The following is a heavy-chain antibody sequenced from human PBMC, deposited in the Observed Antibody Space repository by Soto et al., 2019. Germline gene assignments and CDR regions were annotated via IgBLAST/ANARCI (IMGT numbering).Heavy chain of an antibody. CDR3: ASSYGSGYRAFDY. J-gene: IGHJ4*02. Sequence: QVQLVQSGAEVKRPGSSVKVSCKASGDTFTFYSINWVRQAPGLGLEWMGRINLILSMSNYAQRSQGRVTMTADKSTSTAYMELSSLRSEDTAIYYCASSYGSGYRAFDYWGQGALVTVSS. D-gene: IGHD3-10*01. V-gene: IGHV1-69*02. CDR2: INLILSMS. CDR1: GDTFTFYS.